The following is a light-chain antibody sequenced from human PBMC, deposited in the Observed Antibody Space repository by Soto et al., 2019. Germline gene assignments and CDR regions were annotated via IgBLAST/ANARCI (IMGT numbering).Light chain of an antibody. CDR2: AAS. CDR1: QGISNY. V-gene: IGKV1-27*01. Sequence: DVPMTQAPSSLSASVGDRVTITCRASQGISNYLAWYQQKPGKVPKLLIYAASILQSGVPSRFSRSGSGTDLTLTISSLQPEDVATYYCQKYNSAPRTFGGGTKVEIK. CDR3: QKYNSAPRT. J-gene: IGKJ4*01.